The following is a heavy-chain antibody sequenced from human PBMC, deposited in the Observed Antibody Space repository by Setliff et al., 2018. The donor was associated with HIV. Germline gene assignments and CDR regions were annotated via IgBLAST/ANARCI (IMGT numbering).Heavy chain of an antibody. CDR2: INPGNGNT. V-gene: IGHV1-3*01. CDR3: AREPIGGDDAFDI. Sequence: ASVKVSRKASGYTFTNYAIHWVRQAPGQRLEWMGWINPGNGNTKYSQKFQGRVTITRDTSATTAYMELSSLRSEDTAIFYCAREPIGGDDAFDIWGQGTMVTVSS. CDR1: GYTFTNYA. D-gene: IGHD2-21*02. J-gene: IGHJ3*02.